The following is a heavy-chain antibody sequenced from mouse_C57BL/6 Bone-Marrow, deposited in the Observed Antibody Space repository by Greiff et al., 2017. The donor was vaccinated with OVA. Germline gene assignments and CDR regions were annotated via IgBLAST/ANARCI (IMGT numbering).Heavy chain of an antibody. CDR1: GFSFNTYA. CDR2: IRSKSNNYAT. J-gene: IGHJ4*01. Sequence: EVKVVESGGGLVQPKGSLKLSCAASGFSFNTYAMNWVRQAPGKGLEWVARIRSKSNNYATYYADSVKDRFTISRDDSESMLYLQMNNLKTEDTAMYYCVRHDRSNYDYYAMDYWGQGTSVTVSS. V-gene: IGHV10-1*01. D-gene: IGHD2-5*01. CDR3: VRHDRSNYDYYAMDY.